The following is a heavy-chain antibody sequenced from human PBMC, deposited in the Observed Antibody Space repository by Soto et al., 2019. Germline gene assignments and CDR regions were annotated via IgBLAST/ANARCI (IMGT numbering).Heavy chain of an antibody. CDR3: ASTGYSSGWGTFDY. V-gene: IGHV4-59*12. CDR2: LYNTGST. Sequence: PSETLSLTCTVSGASISRYYWSWIRQSPGKGLEWIGYLYNTGSTIYNPSLKSRVTISVDTSKNQFSLKMNSLRAEDTAVYYCASTGYSSGWGTFDYWGQGTLVTVS. D-gene: IGHD6-19*01. J-gene: IGHJ4*02. CDR1: GASISRYY.